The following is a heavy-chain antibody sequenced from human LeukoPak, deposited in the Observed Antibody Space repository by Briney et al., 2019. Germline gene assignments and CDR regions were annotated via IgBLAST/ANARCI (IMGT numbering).Heavy chain of an antibody. CDR3: ARERANDYGDYALEGWVRGIYYYYYYGMDV. Sequence: GASVKVSCKASGHTFTSYGISWVRQAPGQGLEWMGWISAYNGNTNYAQKLQGRVTMTTDTSTSTAYMELRSLRSDDTAVYYCARERANDYGDYALEGWVRGIYYYYYYGMDVWGQGTTVTVSS. CDR1: GHTFTSYG. CDR2: ISAYNGNT. D-gene: IGHD4-17*01. J-gene: IGHJ6*02. V-gene: IGHV1-18*01.